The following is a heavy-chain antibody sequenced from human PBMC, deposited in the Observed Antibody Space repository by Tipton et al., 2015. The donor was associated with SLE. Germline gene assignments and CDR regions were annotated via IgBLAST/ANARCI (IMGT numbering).Heavy chain of an antibody. Sequence: SLRLSCAASGFTFSSYSMNWVRQAPGKGLEWVSYISGSTSTIYYADSVKGRFTISRDNAKNSLYLQMNTLRAEDTAVYYCARERQRPLNYYDSSGYYYVDYFDYWGQGTLVTVSS. D-gene: IGHD3-22*01. CDR3: ARERQRPLNYYDSSGYYYVDYFDY. CDR2: ISGSTSTI. CDR1: GFTFSSYS. V-gene: IGHV3-48*01. J-gene: IGHJ4*02.